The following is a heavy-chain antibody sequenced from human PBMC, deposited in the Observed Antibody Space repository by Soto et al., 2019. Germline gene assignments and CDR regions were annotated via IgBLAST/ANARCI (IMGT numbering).Heavy chain of an antibody. J-gene: IGHJ4*02. CDR1: GGSLSSPNW. CDR2: IYHTGST. Sequence: QVQLQESGPGLVKPSGTLSLTCAVSGGSLSSPNWWSWVRQPPGKGLQWIGEIYHTGSTNYNPSLKNRVTMSVDKSKNQFSLELNSVTAADTAVYYCARGYEVFTCYYSSLPYWGRGTLVTVSS. CDR3: ARGYEVFTCYYSSLPY. D-gene: IGHD3-9*01. V-gene: IGHV4-4*02.